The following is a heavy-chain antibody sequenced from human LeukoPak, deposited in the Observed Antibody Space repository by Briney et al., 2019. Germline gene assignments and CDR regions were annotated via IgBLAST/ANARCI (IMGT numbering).Heavy chain of an antibody. Sequence: SETLSLTCTVSGSISGYYWSWIRQPPGKGLEWIGYIYTSGSTNYNPSLESRVTISVDTPKNRFSLDLSSVTAADTAVYYCARQKCTSTSCLTKNAFDIWGQGTMVTVSS. CDR1: GSISGYY. D-gene: IGHD2-2*01. CDR2: IYTSGST. CDR3: ARQKCTSTSCLTKNAFDI. V-gene: IGHV4-4*09. J-gene: IGHJ3*02.